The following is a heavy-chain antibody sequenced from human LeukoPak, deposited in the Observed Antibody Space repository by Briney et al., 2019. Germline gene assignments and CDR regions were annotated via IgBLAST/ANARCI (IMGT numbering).Heavy chain of an antibody. CDR1: GGSISSSSYY. CDR3: ARQLYGIQLWLGVFFDY. J-gene: IGHJ4*02. V-gene: IGHV4-39*01. D-gene: IGHD5-18*01. Sequence: ASETLSLTCTVPGGSISSSSYYWGWIRQPPGKGLEWIGSIYYSGSTYYNPSLKSRVTISVDTSKNQFSLKLSSVAAADTAVYYCARQLYGIQLWLGVFFDYWGQGTLVTVSS. CDR2: IYYSGST.